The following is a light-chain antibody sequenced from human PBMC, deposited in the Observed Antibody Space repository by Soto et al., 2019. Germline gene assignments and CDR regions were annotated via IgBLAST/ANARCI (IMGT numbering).Light chain of an antibody. Sequence: QSALTQPASVSGSPGQSITISCTGTSSDVGTYNYVSWYQQHPDNAPKLMIYDVSNRPSVVSNRFSGSKSGNTASLTISGLQAEDAADYYCSSYISRSRVVFGGGTQLTVL. V-gene: IGLV2-14*01. CDR3: SSYISRSRVV. CDR2: DVS. J-gene: IGLJ2*01. CDR1: SSDVGTYNY.